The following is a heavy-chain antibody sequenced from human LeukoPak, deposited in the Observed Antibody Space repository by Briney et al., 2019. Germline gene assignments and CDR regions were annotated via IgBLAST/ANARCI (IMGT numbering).Heavy chain of an antibody. CDR3: AGGYSSGWYAYPLFDY. CDR1: GDSSSSGGYS. Sequence: SETLSLTCAVSGDSSSSGGYSWSWIRQPPGKGLEWIGYIYHSGSTYYNPSLKSRVTISVNRSKKQFSLKLSSVAAADTAVYYCAGGYSSGWYAYPLFDYWGQGTLVTVSS. V-gene: IGHV4-30-2*01. CDR2: IYHSGST. J-gene: IGHJ4*02. D-gene: IGHD6-19*01.